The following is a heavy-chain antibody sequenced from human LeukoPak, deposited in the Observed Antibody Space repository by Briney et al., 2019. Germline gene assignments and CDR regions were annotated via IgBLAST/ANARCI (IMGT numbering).Heavy chain of an antibody. CDR1: GYSISSGYY. Sequence: PSETLSLTCAVSGYSISSGYYWGWIRQPPGKGLEWIGRIYHSGSTYYNPSLKSRVTISVDTSKNQFSLKLSSVTAADTAVYYCARAGITFFGVVKLGAFDIWGQGTMVTVSS. D-gene: IGHD3-3*01. V-gene: IGHV4-38-2*01. CDR3: ARAGITFFGVVKLGAFDI. J-gene: IGHJ3*02. CDR2: IYHSGST.